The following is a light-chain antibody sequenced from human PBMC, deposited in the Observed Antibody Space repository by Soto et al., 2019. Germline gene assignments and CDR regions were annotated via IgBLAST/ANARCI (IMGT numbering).Light chain of an antibody. J-gene: IGKJ1*01. CDR3: QQYNSYPWT. V-gene: IGKV1-5*03. CDR2: KAS. CDR1: QRISSW. Sequence: DIQMTQSPSTLSASVGDRVTITCRARQRISSWLAWYQQKQGKDPKLLIYKASSLESGVPSRFSGSGSGTEFTLTISSLQPDDFATYYCQQYNSYPWTFGQGTKVEIK.